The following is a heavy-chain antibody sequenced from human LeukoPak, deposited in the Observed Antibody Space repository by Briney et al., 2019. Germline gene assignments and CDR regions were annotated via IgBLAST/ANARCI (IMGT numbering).Heavy chain of an antibody. J-gene: IGHJ4*02. Sequence: PSDTLSLTCTVSGGSISSSSYYWRWIRQPPGKGLEWIGAINHSGSTNYNPSLKSRVTISVDPSKNQFSLKLSSVTAADTAVYYCARGGGGYYTDYWGQGTLVTVSS. CDR2: INHSGST. CDR1: GGSISSSSYY. D-gene: IGHD1-26*01. V-gene: IGHV4-39*07. CDR3: ARGGGGYYTDY.